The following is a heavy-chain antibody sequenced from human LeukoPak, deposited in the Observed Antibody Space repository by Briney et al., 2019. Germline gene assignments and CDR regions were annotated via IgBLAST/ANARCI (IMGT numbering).Heavy chain of an antibody. CDR3: ATSYWDSSGYPNWFDP. D-gene: IGHD3-22*01. V-gene: IGHV3-48*04. CDR2: ISSSSSTI. Sequence: GGSLRLSCAASGFTFSSYSMNWVRQAPGKGLEWVSYISSSSSTIYYADSVKGRFTISRDNAKNSLYLQMNSLRSEDTAVYYCATSYWDSSGYPNWFDPWGQGTLVTVSS. J-gene: IGHJ5*02. CDR1: GFTFSSYS.